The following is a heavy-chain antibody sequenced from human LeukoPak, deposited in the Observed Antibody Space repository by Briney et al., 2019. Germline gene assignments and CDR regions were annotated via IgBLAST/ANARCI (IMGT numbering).Heavy chain of an antibody. V-gene: IGHV4-59*10. CDR2: IYTSGST. CDR1: GGSFSGYY. J-gene: IGHJ4*02. CDR3: ASSPYCGGDCYRYYFDY. D-gene: IGHD2-21*01. Sequence: SETLSLTCAVYGGSFSGYYWSWIRQPAGKGLEWIGRIYTSGSTNYNPSLKSRVTMSVDTSKNQFSLKLGSVTAADTAVYYCASSPYCGGDCYRYYFDYWGQGTLVTVSS.